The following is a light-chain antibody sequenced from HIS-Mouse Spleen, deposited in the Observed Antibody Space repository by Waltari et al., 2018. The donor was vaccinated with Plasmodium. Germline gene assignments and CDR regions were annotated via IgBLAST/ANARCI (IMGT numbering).Light chain of an antibody. J-gene: IGLJ2*01. CDR3: SSYTSSSTLV. CDR1: SSDVGCYNY. CDR2: DVS. V-gene: IGLV2-14*03. Sequence: QSALTQPASVSGSPGQSIPISCTGTSSDVGCYNYFPWYQQHPGKAPKLMIYDVSNRPSGVSNRFSGSKSGNTASLTISGLQAEDEADYYCSSYTSSSTLVFGGGTKLTVL.